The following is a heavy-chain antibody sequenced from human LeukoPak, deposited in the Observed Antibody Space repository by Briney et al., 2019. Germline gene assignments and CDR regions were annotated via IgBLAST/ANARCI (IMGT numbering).Heavy chain of an antibody. D-gene: IGHD3-10*01. V-gene: IGHV3-21*01. J-gene: IGHJ5*02. CDR1: GFTFSSYS. CDR3: ARDGSGSWFDP. Sequence: GGSLRLSCAASGFTFSSYSMNWVRQAPGKGLEWVSSISSSSYIYYADSVKGRFTISRDNAKNSLYLQMNSLRAEDTAVYYCARDGSGSWFDPWGQGTLVTVSS. CDR2: ISSSSYI.